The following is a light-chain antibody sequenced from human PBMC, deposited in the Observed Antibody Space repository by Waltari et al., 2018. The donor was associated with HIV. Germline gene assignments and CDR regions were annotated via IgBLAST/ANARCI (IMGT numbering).Light chain of an antibody. Sequence: QLVVTQSSSASASLGASVKLTCTLTTEYSHYAIAWHQQQPDKGPRYLMKVDSDGIHTKGDGSPDRFSGSSAGADRFLIISSLQSEDEADYYCQTWGTGIVFGGGTKVTVL. CDR3: QTWGTGIV. CDR1: TEYSHYA. CDR2: VDSDGIH. V-gene: IGLV4-69*01. J-gene: IGLJ3*02.